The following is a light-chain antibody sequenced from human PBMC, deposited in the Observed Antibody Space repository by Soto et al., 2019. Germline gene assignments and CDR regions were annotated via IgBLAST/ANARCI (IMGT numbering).Light chain of an antibody. V-gene: IGKV3-11*01. J-gene: IGKJ1*01. Sequence: EVVLTQSPATLSLSPGERATLSCRASQSVTTYLVWYQQKPGQAPRLLIYDASSRATAIPARFSGTGSGTDFTLTISSLEPEDSGVYYCQQYGSSGTFGQGTKVDIK. CDR2: DAS. CDR3: QQYGSSGT. CDR1: QSVTTY.